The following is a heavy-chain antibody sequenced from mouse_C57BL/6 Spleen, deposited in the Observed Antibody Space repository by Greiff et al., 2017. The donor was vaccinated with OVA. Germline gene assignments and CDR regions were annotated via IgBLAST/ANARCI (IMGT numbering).Heavy chain of an antibody. CDR2: IDPSDSYT. J-gene: IGHJ4*01. CDR3: ARFPLVVRYAMDY. Sequence: QVQLQQPGAELVRPGTSVKLSCKASGYTFTSYWMHWVKQSPGQGLEWIGVIDPSDSYTNYNQKFKGKATLTVDTSSSTAYMPLSSLTSEDSAVYYCARFPLVVRYAMDYWGQGTSVTVSS. D-gene: IGHD1-1*01. V-gene: IGHV1-59*01. CDR1: GYTFTSYW.